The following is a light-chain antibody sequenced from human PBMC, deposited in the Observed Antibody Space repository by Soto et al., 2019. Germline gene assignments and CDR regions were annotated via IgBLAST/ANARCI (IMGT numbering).Light chain of an antibody. CDR2: AAS. Sequence: IQLTQSPSSLSASVGDRATITCRASQGISSYFAWNQQKPGKAPKLLIYAASTLHNGVASRFSRSGSGTDFTLTISSLQPADFATCCCQQLNSYPRTFGQGTTREIK. J-gene: IGKJ2*01. CDR3: QQLNSYPRT. V-gene: IGKV1-9*01. CDR1: QGISSY.